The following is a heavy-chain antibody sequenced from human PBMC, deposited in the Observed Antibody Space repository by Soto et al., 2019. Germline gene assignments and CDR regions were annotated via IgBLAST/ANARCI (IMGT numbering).Heavy chain of an antibody. D-gene: IGHD6-19*01. CDR2: IYYNGNT. V-gene: IGHV4-31*03. CDR1: GGSISSGGYY. Sequence: QVQVQESGPGLVKPSQTLSLTCTVSGGSISSGGYYWSWIRQHPGKGLEWIGYIYYNGNTYYNPSLKSRVTISVDTARNQFSLGLSSVTAADTAVYFCSRGLDRDSNGYPGYWGQGTLVTVSS. CDR3: SRGLDRDSNGYPGY. J-gene: IGHJ4*02.